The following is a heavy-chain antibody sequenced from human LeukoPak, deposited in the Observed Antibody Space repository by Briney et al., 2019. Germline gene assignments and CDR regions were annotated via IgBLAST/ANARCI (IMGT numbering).Heavy chain of an antibody. CDR1: GFTFSSYS. V-gene: IGHV3-48*01. Sequence: GGSLRLSCAASGFTFSSYSMNWVRQAPGKGLEWVSYISSSSSTIYYADSVKGRFTISRDNAKNSLYLQMNSLRAEDTAVYYRARGGYRDAFDIWGQGTMVTVSS. D-gene: IGHD3-16*02. J-gene: IGHJ3*02. CDR3: ARGGYRDAFDI. CDR2: ISSSSSTI.